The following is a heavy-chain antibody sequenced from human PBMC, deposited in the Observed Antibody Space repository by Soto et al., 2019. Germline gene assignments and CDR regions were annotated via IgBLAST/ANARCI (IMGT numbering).Heavy chain of an antibody. CDR3: ARDHYDFWSGYYN. D-gene: IGHD3-3*01. CDR2: ISYDGSNK. J-gene: IGHJ4*02. V-gene: IGHV3-30-3*01. Sequence: QVQLVESGGGVVQPGRSLRLSCAASGFTFSSYAMHWVRQAPGKGLEWVAVISYDGSNKYYPDSVKGRFTISRDNSKNTLYMQMNSMRAEDTAVYYCARDHYDFWSGYYNWGQGTLVTVSS. CDR1: GFTFSSYA.